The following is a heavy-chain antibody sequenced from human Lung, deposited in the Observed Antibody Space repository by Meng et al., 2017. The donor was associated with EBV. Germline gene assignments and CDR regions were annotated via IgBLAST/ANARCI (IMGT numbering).Heavy chain of an antibody. CDR3: AREDSSGYSYYFDY. J-gene: IGHJ4*02. CDR2: IIPILGIA. V-gene: IGHV1-69*08. D-gene: IGHD3-22*01. Sequence: QVQLVQSGAGVKKPGSSVKVSCKASGGTFSSYTISWVRQAPGQGLEWMGRIIPILGIANYAQKFQGRVTITADKSTSTAYMELSSLRSEDTAVYYCAREDSSGYSYYFDYWGQGTLVTVSS. CDR1: GGTFSSYT.